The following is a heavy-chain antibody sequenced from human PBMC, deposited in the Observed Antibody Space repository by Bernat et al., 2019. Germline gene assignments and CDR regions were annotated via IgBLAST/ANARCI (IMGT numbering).Heavy chain of an antibody. D-gene: IGHD2-2*02. CDR1: GFTFSNYG. Sequence: QVQLVESGGGVVQPGTSLRLSCAASGFTFSNYGMHWVRPAPGKGLEWVAVIRFDGTMIFYADFVKGRFTHSRENSKNTLYLQMDGLGAEDTAFYYSARDGCPRSSGCYIYNWFDAWGQGTLVTVSS. V-gene: IGHV3-33*01. CDR2: IRFDGTMI. CDR3: ARDGCPRSSGCYIYNWFDA. J-gene: IGHJ5*02.